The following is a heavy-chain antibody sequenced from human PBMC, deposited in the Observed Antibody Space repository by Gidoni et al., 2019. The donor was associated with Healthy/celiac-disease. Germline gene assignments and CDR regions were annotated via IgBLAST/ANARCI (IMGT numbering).Heavy chain of an antibody. Sequence: LEWIGYIYYSGSTYYNPSLKSRVTISVDTSKNKFSLKLSSVPAADRAVYYCAREGVGEDYGDYVPINAFDIWGQGTMVTVSS. J-gene: IGHJ3*02. V-gene: IGHV4-30-4*01. CDR3: AREGVGEDYGDYVPINAFDI. D-gene: IGHD4-17*01. CDR2: IYYSGST.